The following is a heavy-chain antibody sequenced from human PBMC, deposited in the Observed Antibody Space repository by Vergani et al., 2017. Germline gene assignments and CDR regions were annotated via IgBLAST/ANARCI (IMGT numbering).Heavy chain of an antibody. J-gene: IGHJ5*02. Sequence: QVQLHESGPGLVKPSQTLSLTCTVSGGSITSGSFYWSWIRQPAGKGLEWIGLIHSSGTTNYNPSLKSRVTLSVDTSKNQLSLRITSVTAADTAVYYCARDSXTSELRGVYWFDTWVQGTLVSVSS. CDR1: GGSITSGSFY. CDR2: IHSSGTT. V-gene: IGHV4-61*02. CDR3: ARDSXTSELRGVYWFDT. D-gene: IGHD3-10*01.